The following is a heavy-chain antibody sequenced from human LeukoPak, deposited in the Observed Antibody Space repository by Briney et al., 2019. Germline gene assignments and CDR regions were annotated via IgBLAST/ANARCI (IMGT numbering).Heavy chain of an antibody. D-gene: IGHD3-10*01. CDR2: IYYSGST. CDR1: GRSISSSSYD. V-gene: IGHV4-39*01. CDR3: AASGHVGVYWFDP. J-gene: IGHJ5*02. Sequence: PSETLSLTCTVSGRSISSSSYDWGWIRQPPWKGLEWIGSIYYSGSTYYNPSLKSRVTISVDTSKNQFSLKLSSVTAADTAVYYCAASGHVGVYWFDPWGQGTLVTVSS.